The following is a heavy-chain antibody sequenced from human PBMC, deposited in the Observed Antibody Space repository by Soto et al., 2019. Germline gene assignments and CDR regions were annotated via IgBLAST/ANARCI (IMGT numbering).Heavy chain of an antibody. V-gene: IGHV4-30-2*01. CDR1: GGSISRGCYS. CDR3: DRVGDILVVKAGGDGTGFDP. CDR2: IYHIGST. D-gene: IGHD2-2*01. J-gene: IGHJ5*02. Sequence: PSETLSLTCAVSGGSISRGCYSWSWIRQPPGKGLEWIGYIYHIGSTYYNPSLKSRVTISVDRSKNQFSLKLSSVTAADKGVYYGDRVGDILVVKAGGDGTGFDPCGQGTLVTVCS.